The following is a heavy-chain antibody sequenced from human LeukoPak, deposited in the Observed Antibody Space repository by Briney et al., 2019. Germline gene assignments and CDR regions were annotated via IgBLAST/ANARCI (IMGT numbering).Heavy chain of an antibody. D-gene: IGHD6-13*01. V-gene: IGHV5-51*01. CDR2: IYPGDPDT. CDR3: ARPRIAAAGNVYYMDV. Sequence: GESLKISCKGSGYSFTSYWIGWVRQMPGKGLEWMGIIYPGDPDTRYSPSFQGQVTISADKSISTAYLQWSSLKASDTAMYYCARPRIAAAGNVYYMDVWGKGTTVTVSS. J-gene: IGHJ6*03. CDR1: GYSFTSYW.